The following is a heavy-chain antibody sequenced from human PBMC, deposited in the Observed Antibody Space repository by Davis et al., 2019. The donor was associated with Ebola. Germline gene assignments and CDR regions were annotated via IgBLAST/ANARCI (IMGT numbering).Heavy chain of an antibody. CDR1: GFTFSIYS. V-gene: IGHV3-48*04. CDR3: ARKLNIVASYYYYGMDV. CDR2: ISSSGSTI. Sequence: GESLKISCAASGFTFSIYSMNWVRQAPGKGLEWVSYISSSGSTIYYADSVKGRFTISRDNAKNSLYLQMNSLRAEDTAVHYCARKLNIVASYYYYGMDVWGQGTTVTVSS. D-gene: IGHD5-12*01. J-gene: IGHJ6*02.